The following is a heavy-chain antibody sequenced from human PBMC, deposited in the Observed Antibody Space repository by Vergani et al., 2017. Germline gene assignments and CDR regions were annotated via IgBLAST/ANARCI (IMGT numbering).Heavy chain of an antibody. Sequence: QVQLQQWGAGLLKPSETLSLTLAVYGGSFSGYYWSWIRQPPGKGLEWIGEINHSGSTNYNPSLKSRVTISVDTSKNQFSLKLSSVTAADTAVYYCARRTTMVRGVLEIAKYYFDGWGQGSLVTIS. CDR2: INHSGST. J-gene: IGHJ4*02. CDR1: GGSFSGYY. V-gene: IGHV4-34*01. CDR3: ARRTTMVRGVLEIAKYYFDG. D-gene: IGHD3-10*01.